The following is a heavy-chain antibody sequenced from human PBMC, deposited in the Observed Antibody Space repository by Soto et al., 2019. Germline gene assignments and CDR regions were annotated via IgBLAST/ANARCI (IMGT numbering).Heavy chain of an antibody. Sequence: SETLSLTCAVSGGSFTSNNWWTCVRQPPGQGLEWIGEIYRTGSTNYNPSLKSRVTISLDKSENQFSLKVTSLTAADTAVYYCASRDPGASVDYSGQGTLVTVSS. CDR3: ASRDPGASVDY. D-gene: IGHD1-26*01. CDR2: IYRTGST. CDR1: GGSFTSNNW. J-gene: IGHJ4*02. V-gene: IGHV4-4*02.